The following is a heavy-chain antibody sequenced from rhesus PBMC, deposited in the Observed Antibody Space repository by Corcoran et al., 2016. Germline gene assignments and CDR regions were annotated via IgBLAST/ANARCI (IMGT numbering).Heavy chain of an antibody. V-gene: IGHV1S2*01. D-gene: IGHD3-3*01. CDR2: IHPYNGNT. CDR3: ARVPLLQYLDWLLSYFDY. CDR1: GYTFTDYY. J-gene: IGHJ4*01. Sequence: QVQLVQSGAEVKKPGSSVKVSCKASGYTFTDYYMHWVRQAPRQGLEWMGWIHPYNGNTKYAQKFQGRVTMTRDTSTITAYMELSSLRSEDTAVYYCARVPLLQYLDWLLSYFDYWGQGVLVTVSS.